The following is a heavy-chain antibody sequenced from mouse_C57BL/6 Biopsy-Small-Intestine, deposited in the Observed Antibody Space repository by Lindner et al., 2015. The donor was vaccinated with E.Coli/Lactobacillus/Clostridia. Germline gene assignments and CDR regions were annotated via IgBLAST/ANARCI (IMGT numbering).Heavy chain of an antibody. CDR3: ARPIYYSNYAFAY. CDR2: ISSGGSYT. V-gene: IGHV5-6*01. D-gene: IGHD2-5*01. CDR1: GFTFSNYD. Sequence: VQLQESGGDLVKPGGSLKLSCAASGFTFSNYDMSWVRQTPDKRLEWVATISSGGSYTYYTDSVKRRFTISRDNARNTLYLQMSSLKSEDTAMFYCARPIYYSNYAFAYWGQGTLVTVS. J-gene: IGHJ3*01.